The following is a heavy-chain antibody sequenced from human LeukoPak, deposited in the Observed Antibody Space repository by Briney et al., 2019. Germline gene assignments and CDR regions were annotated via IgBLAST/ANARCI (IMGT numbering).Heavy chain of an antibody. CDR3: ARVESSGWYYYGMDV. Sequence: PSETLSLTCTVSGGSISSYYWSWIRQPPGKGLEWIGYIYYSGSTNYNPSLKSRVTISVDTSKNQFSLKLSSVTAADTAVYYCARVESSGWYYYGMDVWGQGTSVTVSS. CDR2: IYYSGST. V-gene: IGHV4-59*01. D-gene: IGHD6-19*01. J-gene: IGHJ6*02. CDR1: GGSISSYY.